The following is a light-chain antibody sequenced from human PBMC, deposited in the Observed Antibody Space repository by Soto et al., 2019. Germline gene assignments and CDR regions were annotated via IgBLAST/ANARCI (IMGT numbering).Light chain of an antibody. CDR1: SSNIGAGYD. CDR2: GND. Sequence: QSVLTQPPSVSGAPGQRVTISCTGNSSNIGAGYDVHWYQQLPGTAPKLLIYGNDNRPSGVPDRFSGSNSGTSGSLAITGLQAEDEADYYCQSYDSRLSGSVFDGGTKLTVL. V-gene: IGLV1-40*01. J-gene: IGLJ3*02. CDR3: QSYDSRLSGSV.